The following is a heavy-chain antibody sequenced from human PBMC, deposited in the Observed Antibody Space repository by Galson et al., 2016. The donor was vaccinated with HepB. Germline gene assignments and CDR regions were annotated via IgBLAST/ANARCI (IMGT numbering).Heavy chain of an antibody. CDR2: IYYSGST. CDR1: GGSISSYY. J-gene: IGHJ6*02. D-gene: IGHD3-16*01. V-gene: IGHV4-59*01. Sequence: SETLSLTCTVSGGSISSYYWSWIRQPPGKGLEWIGYIYYSGSTNYNPSLTSRVTISVDTSKNQFSLKLSSVTAADTAVYYCAGWYYDYVWGSYGMDVWGQGTTVTVSS. CDR3: AGWYYDYVWGSYGMDV.